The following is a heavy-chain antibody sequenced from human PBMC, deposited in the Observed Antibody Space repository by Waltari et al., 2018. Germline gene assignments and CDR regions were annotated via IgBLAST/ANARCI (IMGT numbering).Heavy chain of an antibody. CDR3: ARDPITMIVNWDWFDP. CDR2: INPNSGGT. CDR1: GYTFTGYY. J-gene: IGHJ5*02. V-gene: IGHV1-2*02. Sequence: QVQLVQSGAEVKKPGASVKVSCKASGYTFTGYYMHWVRQAPGQGLEWMGWINPNSGGTNYAQKFQGRVTMTRDTSISTAYMELSRLRSDDTAVYYCARDPITMIVNWDWFDPWGQGTLVTVSS. D-gene: IGHD3-22*01.